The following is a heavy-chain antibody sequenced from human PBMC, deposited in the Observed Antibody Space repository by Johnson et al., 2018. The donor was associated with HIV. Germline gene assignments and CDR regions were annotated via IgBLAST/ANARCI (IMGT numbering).Heavy chain of an antibody. CDR3: ATIWRNEGRHSFDI. D-gene: IGHD1-1*01. V-gene: IGHV3-30*02. J-gene: IGHJ3*02. Sequence: QVQLVESGGGLVQPGGSLRLSCAESGFTFTSYGMHWVRQAPGKGLEWVAFIRYDGSNKYYADSVRGRFTISRNNAKNSLYLQMNSLRAEDTAVYFCATIWRNEGRHSFDIWGQGTM. CDR1: GFTFTSYG. CDR2: IRYDGSNK.